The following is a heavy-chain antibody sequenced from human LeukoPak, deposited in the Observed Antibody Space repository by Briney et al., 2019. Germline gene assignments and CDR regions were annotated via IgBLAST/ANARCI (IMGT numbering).Heavy chain of an antibody. CDR3: ARDLYCGGDCYP. CDR2: INSDGSTT. D-gene: IGHD2-21*02. Sequence: GGSLRLSCAASGFTFSSYWMYWVRQAPGKGLVWVSRINSDGSTTSYADSVKGRFTISRDNAKNTLYLQMNSLRAEDTAVYYCARDLYCGGDCYPWGQGTLVTVSS. V-gene: IGHV3-74*01. J-gene: IGHJ1*01. CDR1: GFTFSSYW.